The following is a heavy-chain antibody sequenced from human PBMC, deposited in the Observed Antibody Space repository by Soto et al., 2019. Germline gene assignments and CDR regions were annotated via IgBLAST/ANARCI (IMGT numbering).Heavy chain of an antibody. CDR1: GGSFSGYY. V-gene: IGHV4-34*01. D-gene: IGHD3-9*01. J-gene: IGHJ6*02. CDR2: ISHSGST. CDR3: AGKYYDILTGYYAYYYYGMDV. Sequence: SETLSLTCAVYGGSFSGYYWSWIRQPPEKGLEWIGEISHSGSTDYNPSLKSRVTISVDTSKNQFSLKLSSVTAADTAVYYCAGKYYDILTGYYAYYYYGMDVWAQGTTVTVSS.